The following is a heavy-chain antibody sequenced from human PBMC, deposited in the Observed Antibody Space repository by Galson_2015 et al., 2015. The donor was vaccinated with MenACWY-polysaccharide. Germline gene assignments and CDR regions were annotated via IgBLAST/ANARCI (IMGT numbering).Heavy chain of an antibody. Sequence: SVKVSCKASGYTFTSYDINWVRQAPGQGLEWMGWMNPNSGNTGYPQKFQGRVTMTRNTSINTAYLELSSLRSEDTAMYYCARTFGDFDYWGQGTLVTVSS. V-gene: IGHV1-8*02. J-gene: IGHJ4*02. CDR2: MNPNSGNT. CDR1: GYTFTSYD. CDR3: ARTFGDFDY. D-gene: IGHD3-10*01.